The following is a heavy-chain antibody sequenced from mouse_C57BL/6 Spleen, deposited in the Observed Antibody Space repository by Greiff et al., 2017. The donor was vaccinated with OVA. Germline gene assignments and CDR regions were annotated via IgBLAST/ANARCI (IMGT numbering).Heavy chain of an antibody. D-gene: IGHD2-12*01. CDR1: GYAFTNYL. CDR3: AREAYAAWFAY. J-gene: IGHJ3*01. Sequence: VKLMESGAELVRPGPSVKVSCKASGYAFTNYLIEWVKQRPGQGLEWIGVINPGSGGTNYNEKFKGKATLTADKSSSTAYMQLSSLTSEDSAVYFCAREAYAAWFAYWGQGTLVTVSA. V-gene: IGHV1-54*01. CDR2: INPGSGGT.